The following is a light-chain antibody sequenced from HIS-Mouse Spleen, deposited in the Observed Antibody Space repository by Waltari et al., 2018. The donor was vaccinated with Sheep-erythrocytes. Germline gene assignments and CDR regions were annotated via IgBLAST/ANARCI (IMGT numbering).Light chain of an antibody. J-gene: IGLJ1*01. CDR2: DVS. CDR1: SSDVCGYHY. V-gene: IGLV2-11*02. Sequence: QSALTQPRSVSGSPGQSVTISCTGTSSDVCGYHYVPCYQQHPGKAPKLMMYDVSKRPSGVPDRFSGSKSGNTASLTISGLQAEDEADYYCCSYAGSYNHVFATGTKVTVL. CDR3: CSYAGSYNHV.